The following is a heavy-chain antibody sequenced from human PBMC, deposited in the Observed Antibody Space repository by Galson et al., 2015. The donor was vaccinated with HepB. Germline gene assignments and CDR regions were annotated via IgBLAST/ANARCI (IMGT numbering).Heavy chain of an antibody. CDR2: IYYSGST. CDR3: GRHWYYYDSSGYYFLYYNFDY. CDR1: GGSISSSSYY. J-gene: IGHJ4*02. Sequence: ETLSLTCTVSGGSISSSSYYWGWIRQPPGKGLEWIGSIYYSGSTYYNPSLKSRVTISVGTSKNQCSLKLSSVTAADTAVYYCGRHWYYYDSSGYYFLYYNFDYWGQGTLVTVSS. V-gene: IGHV4-39*01. D-gene: IGHD3-22*01.